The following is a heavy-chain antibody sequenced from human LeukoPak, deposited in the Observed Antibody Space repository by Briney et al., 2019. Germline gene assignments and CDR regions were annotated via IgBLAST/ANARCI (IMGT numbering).Heavy chain of an antibody. CDR2: VNPNSGGT. J-gene: IGHJ4*02. CDR3: ASGDYGDPPLNY. CDR1: GYTFTGYY. D-gene: IGHD4-17*01. Sequence: ASVKVSCKASGYTFTGYYMHWVRQAPGQGLEWMGWVNPNSGGTNYAQKFQGRVTMTRDTSISTAYMELSRLRFDDTAVYYCASGDYGDPPLNYWGQGTLVTVSS. V-gene: IGHV1-2*02.